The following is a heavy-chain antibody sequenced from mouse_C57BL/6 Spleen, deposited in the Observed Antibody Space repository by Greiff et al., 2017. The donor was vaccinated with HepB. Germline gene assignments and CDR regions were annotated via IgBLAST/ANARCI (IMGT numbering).Heavy chain of an antibody. CDR1: GYAFSSSW. V-gene: IGHV1-82*01. CDR3: AREDDGYYGGYFDY. J-gene: IGHJ2*01. CDR2: IYPGDGAT. D-gene: IGHD2-3*01. Sequence: QVQLQQSGPELVKPGASVKISCKASGYAFSSSWMNWVKQRPGKGLEWIGRIYPGDGATNYNGKFKGKPTLTADKSSSTAYMQLSSLTSENSAVYFCAREDDGYYGGYFDYGGQGTTLAVSS.